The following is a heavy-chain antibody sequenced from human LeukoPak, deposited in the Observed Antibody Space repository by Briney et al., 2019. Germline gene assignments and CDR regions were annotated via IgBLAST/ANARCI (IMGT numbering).Heavy chain of an antibody. V-gene: IGHV3-23*01. Sequence: PGGSLRLSCAASGFTFSSYWMSWVRQAPGKGLEWVSAISGSGGSTYYADSVKGRFTISRDNSKNTLYLQMNSLRAEDTAVYYCAKGPRGYSGYDPLYYFGYWGQGTLDTVSS. CDR1: GFTFSSYW. J-gene: IGHJ4*02. CDR3: AKGPRGYSGYDPLYYFGY. CDR2: ISGSGGST. D-gene: IGHD5-12*01.